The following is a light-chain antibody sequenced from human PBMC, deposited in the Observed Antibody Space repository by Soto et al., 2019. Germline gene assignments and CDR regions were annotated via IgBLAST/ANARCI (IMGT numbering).Light chain of an antibody. CDR1: QSVSSGY. CDR2: DTS. CDR3: QQYDSSLYT. J-gene: IGKJ2*01. Sequence: EIVLTQSPGTLSLSPGARATLSCGASQSVSSGYLAWYQQKPGLAPRLLIYDTSIRATGIPDRFSGSGSGTDFTLTISRLEPEDVAVYYCQQYDSSLYTFGQGTKLEIK. V-gene: IGKV3D-20*01.